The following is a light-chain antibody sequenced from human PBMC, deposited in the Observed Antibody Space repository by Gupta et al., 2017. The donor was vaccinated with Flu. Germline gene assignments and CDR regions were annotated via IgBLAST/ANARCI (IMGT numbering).Light chain of an antibody. CDR1: QSVDSN. V-gene: IGKV3-15*01. CDR2: GAS. CDR3: QQYNNWPPNS. J-gene: IGKJ2*03. Sequence: EIVMTQSPATLSVSPGERATLSCRASQSVDSNLAWYQQKPGRAPRLLIYGASTRDTGIPARFSGSGFGKELTLTISSRQSEDFAIYYCQQYNNWPPNSFGQGTKLEIK.